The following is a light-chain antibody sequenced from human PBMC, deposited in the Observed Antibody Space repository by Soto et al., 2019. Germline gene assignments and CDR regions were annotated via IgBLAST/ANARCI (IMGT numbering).Light chain of an antibody. CDR3: QQYKSYPWT. CDR2: DAS. Sequence: DIQLTQSPSTLSASVGDTVTISCRASESLIGWLAWYQQRPGSAPKLLIYDASSLEGGVPSRFTGGGSGTEFSLTIASLQPDDFGTYYCQQYKSYPWTFGHGTKVDLK. J-gene: IGKJ1*01. V-gene: IGKV1-5*01. CDR1: ESLIGW.